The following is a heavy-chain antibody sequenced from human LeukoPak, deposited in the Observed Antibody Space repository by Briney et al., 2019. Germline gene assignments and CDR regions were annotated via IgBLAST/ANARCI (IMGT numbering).Heavy chain of an antibody. D-gene: IGHD3-22*01. J-gene: IGHJ4*02. CDR1: GGSISSSNW. CDR2: IYHSGST. CDR3: AGGGYYYDSSEGDLDY. V-gene: IGHV4-4*02. Sequence: KPSETLSLTCAVSGGSISSSNWWSWVRQPPGKGLEWIGEIYHSGSTNYNPSLKSRVTISVDKSKNQFSLKLSSVTAADTAVYYCAGGGYYYDSSEGDLDYWGQGTLVTVSS.